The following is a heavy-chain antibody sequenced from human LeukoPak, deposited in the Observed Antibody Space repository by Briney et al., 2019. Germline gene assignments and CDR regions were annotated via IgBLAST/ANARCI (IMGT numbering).Heavy chain of an antibody. D-gene: IGHD5-12*01. CDR1: GGTFSSYA. V-gene: IGHV7-4-1*02. CDR3: ARDQGGYVYKGIDY. CDR2: INTNTGNP. Sequence: ASVKVSRKASGGTFSSYAICWVRQAPGQGLERMGWINTNTGNPTYAQGFTGRFVFSLDTSVRTTYLQISSLKVEDTAVYYCARDQGGYVYKGIDYWGQGTLVTVSS. J-gene: IGHJ4*02.